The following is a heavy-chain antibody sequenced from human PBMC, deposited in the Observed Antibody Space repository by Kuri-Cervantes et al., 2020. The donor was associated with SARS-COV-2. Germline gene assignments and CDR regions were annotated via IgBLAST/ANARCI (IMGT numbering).Heavy chain of an antibody. CDR3: ARDGEQLVLPPFYYMDV. Sequence: GGSLRLSCAASGFTVSSNEMSWVRQAPGKGLEWVSSISGGSTYYADSVKGRFTISRDNSKNTLYLQMNSLRAEDTAVYYCARDGEQLVLPPFYYMDVWGKGTTVTVSS. CDR2: ISGGST. V-gene: IGHV3-38-3*01. D-gene: IGHD6-6*01. CDR1: GFTVSSNE. J-gene: IGHJ6*03.